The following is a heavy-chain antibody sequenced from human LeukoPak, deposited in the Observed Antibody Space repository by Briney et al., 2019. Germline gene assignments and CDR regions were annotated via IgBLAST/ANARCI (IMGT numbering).Heavy chain of an antibody. D-gene: IGHD6-13*01. Sequence: PGRSLRLSCAASGFTFSSYAMHWVRQAPGKGLEWVAVISYDGSNKYYADSVKGRFTISRDNSKNTLYLQMNSLRAEDTAVYYCARETQQLVGYYFVYWGQGTLVTVSS. CDR1: GFTFSSYA. CDR2: ISYDGSNK. V-gene: IGHV3-30*04. CDR3: ARETQQLVGYYFVY. J-gene: IGHJ4*02.